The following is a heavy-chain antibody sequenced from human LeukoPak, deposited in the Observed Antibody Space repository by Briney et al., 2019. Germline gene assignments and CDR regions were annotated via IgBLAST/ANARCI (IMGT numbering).Heavy chain of an antibody. V-gene: IGHV3-23*01. CDR3: AKSSGDPFDAFDI. J-gene: IGHJ3*02. D-gene: IGHD4-17*01. CDR1: GFTFSSYA. Sequence: PGGSLRLSCAASGFTFSSYAMSWVRQAPGKGLEWVPAISGSGGSTYYADSVKGRFTISRDNSKNTLYLQMNSLRAEDTAVYYCAKSSGDPFDAFDIWGQGTMVTVSS. CDR2: ISGSGGST.